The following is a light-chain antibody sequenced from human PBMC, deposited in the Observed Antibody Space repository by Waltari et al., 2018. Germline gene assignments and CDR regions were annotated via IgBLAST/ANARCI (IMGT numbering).Light chain of an antibody. CDR3: QQYTSSIMYT. Sequence: VLTQSPDTLSLSPGERATLSCRSSESLTKRYLAWYQQKPGQAPRLLIDGASSRAAGIPYRFSGSVSGTDCTLTISRLEPEDLAVYYCQQYTSSIMYTFGQGTKLEIK. J-gene: IGKJ2*01. CDR1: ESLTKRY. V-gene: IGKV3-20*01. CDR2: GAS.